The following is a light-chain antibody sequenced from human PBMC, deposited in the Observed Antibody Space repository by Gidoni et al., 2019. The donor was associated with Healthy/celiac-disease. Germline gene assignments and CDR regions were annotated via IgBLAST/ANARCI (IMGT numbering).Light chain of an antibody. Sequence: DIVMTQSPLSLPVTPGEPASISCRSSQSLLHSNGYNYLDWYLQKPGQSPQLLIYLGSNRASGVTDRFSSSGSGTDFTLKISRVEAEDVGVYYCMQALQTPATFGGGTKVEIK. CDR3: MQALQTPAT. V-gene: IGKV2-28*01. J-gene: IGKJ4*01. CDR2: LGS. CDR1: QSLLHSNGYNY.